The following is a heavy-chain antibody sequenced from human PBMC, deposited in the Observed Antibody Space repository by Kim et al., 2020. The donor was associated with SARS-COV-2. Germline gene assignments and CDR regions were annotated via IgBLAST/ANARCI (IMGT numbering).Heavy chain of an antibody. CDR3: ARVGSSIWYGYYFED. V-gene: IGHV4-4*02. J-gene: IGHJ4*01. CDR1: GGSISSSNW. CDR2: IYHSGST. D-gene: IGHD6-13*01. Sequence: SETLSLTCAVSGGSISSSNWWIWVRQPPGKGLEGIGEIYHSGSTNYNPSLKSRVTISVYHYKNQFSRNQSSVTAADTVVYYCARVGSSIWYGYYFEDWG.